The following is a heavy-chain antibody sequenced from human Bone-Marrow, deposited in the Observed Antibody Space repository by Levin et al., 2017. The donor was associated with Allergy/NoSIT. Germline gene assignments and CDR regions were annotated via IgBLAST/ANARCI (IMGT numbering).Heavy chain of an antibody. CDR3: AINMATVAN. J-gene: IGHJ4*02. Sequence: GWSLRLSCAASGFNFDTYWMHWVRQAPGKGLVWVSRISADGSSTSYADSVKGRFTISRDNAKNTLYLHMNNLSAEDTALYYCAINMATVANWGQGTLVTVSS. CDR1: GFNFDTYW. V-gene: IGHV3-74*01. CDR2: ISADGSST. D-gene: IGHD3-10*01.